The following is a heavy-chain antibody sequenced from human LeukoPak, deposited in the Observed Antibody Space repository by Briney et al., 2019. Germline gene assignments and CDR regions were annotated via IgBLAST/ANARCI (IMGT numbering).Heavy chain of an antibody. V-gene: IGHV1-18*01. CDR3: ARGRTYYYDTSGYYPSIYYGMDV. CDR1: GYTFTSYG. J-gene: IGHJ6*02. D-gene: IGHD3-22*01. Sequence: ASVKVSCKASGYTFTSYGISWVRQAPGQGLEWMGWISAYNGNTNYAQKLQGRVTMTTDTSTSTAYMELRSLRSDDTAVYYCARGRTYYYDTSGYYPSIYYGMDVWGQGTTVIVSS. CDR2: ISAYNGNT.